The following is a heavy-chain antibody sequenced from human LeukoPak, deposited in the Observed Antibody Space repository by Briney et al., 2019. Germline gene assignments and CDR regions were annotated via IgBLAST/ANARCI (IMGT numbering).Heavy chain of an antibody. CDR3: ARGSLWFGELFPGDN. V-gene: IGHV1-2*04. D-gene: IGHD3-10*01. CDR2: INPNSGGT. Sequence: GASVKVSCKASGYTFTGYYMHWVRQAPGQGLEWMGWINPNSGGTNYAQKFQGWVTMTRDTSISTAYMELSRLRSDDTAVYYCARGSLWFGELFPGDNWGQGTLVTVSS. CDR1: GYTFTGYY. J-gene: IGHJ4*02.